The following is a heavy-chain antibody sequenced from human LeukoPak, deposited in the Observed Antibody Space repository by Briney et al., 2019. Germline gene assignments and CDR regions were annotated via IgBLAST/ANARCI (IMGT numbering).Heavy chain of an antibody. CDR1: GFTFSSYA. CDR3: ARGVAAFIVY. D-gene: IGHD3-16*02. Sequence: GGSLRLSCAASGFTFSSYAMSWVRQAPGKGLEWVSVIYSGGSTYYADSVKGRFTISRDNSKNTLYLQMNSLRAEDTAVYYCARGVAAFIVYWGQGTLVTVSS. J-gene: IGHJ4*02. CDR2: IYSGGST. V-gene: IGHV3-53*01.